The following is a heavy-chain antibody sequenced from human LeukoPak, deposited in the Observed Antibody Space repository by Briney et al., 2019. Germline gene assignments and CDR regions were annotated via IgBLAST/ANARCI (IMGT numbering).Heavy chain of an antibody. D-gene: IGHD3-22*01. V-gene: IGHV4-59*08. CDR2: IYYDGST. CDR3: ARRDNSGWNYFDY. J-gene: IGHJ4*02. CDR1: GASITDYY. Sequence: PSETLSLTYTVSGASITDYYWSWIRHSPGKGLEWIGYIYYDGSTNYNPSLKGRVSILVDTSKNQFSLKLSSVTAADTAVYSCARRDNSGWNYFDYWGQGTLVTVSS.